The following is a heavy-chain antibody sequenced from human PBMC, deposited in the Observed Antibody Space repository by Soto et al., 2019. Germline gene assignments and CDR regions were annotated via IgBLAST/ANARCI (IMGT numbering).Heavy chain of an antibody. CDR2: IWYDGSNK. V-gene: IGHV3-33*01. J-gene: IGHJ5*02. D-gene: IGHD1-26*01. CDR1: GFTFSSYG. CDR3: AIDFTFFLVGATNWFVP. Sequence: QVQLVESGGGVVQPGRSLRLSCAASGFTFSSYGMHWVRQAPGKGLEWVAVIWYDGSNKYYADSVKGRFTISRDNSKNTLYVQMNSLRAEDTAVDYCAIDFTFFLVGATNWFVPWGQGTLVTVSS.